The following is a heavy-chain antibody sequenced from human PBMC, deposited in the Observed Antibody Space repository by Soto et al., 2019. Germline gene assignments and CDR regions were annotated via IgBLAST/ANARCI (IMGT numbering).Heavy chain of an antibody. CDR2: ISAYNGNT. V-gene: IGHV1-18*01. CDR3: ARALRSNSRRPNWFDP. CDR1: GYTFTSYG. J-gene: IGHJ5*02. D-gene: IGHD2-21*01. Sequence: QVQLVQSGAEVKKPGATVKVSCKASGYTFTSYGISWVRQAPGQGLEWMGWISAYNGNTNYAQKLQGRVTMTTDTSTSTAYMELRSLRSDDTAVYYCARALRSNSRRPNWFDPWGQGTLVTVSS.